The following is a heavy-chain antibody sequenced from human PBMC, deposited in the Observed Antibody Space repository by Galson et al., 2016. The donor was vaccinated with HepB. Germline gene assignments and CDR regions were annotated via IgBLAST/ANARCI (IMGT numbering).Heavy chain of an antibody. CDR3: ARLRWTDFYYFYYMDV. CDR2: IYYTGGT. V-gene: IGHV4-39*01. D-gene: IGHD1-1*01. J-gene: IGHJ6*03. Sequence: SETLSLTCTVSGGSISSSSYYWGWIRQPPGKGLEWIGSIYYTGGTYYNPSLKSRVTISVDRSKNLFSVKLSSVTAADTAVYYCARLRWTDFYYFYYMDVWGKGATVTVSS. CDR1: GGSISSSSYY.